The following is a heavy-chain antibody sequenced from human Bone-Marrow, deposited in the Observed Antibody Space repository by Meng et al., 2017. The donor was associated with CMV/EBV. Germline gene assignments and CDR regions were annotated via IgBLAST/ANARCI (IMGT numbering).Heavy chain of an antibody. J-gene: IGHJ6*02. CDR1: GFIFDDYT. CDR2: INSDGSST. D-gene: IGHD6-6*01. CDR3: ARIGAARGFYYYYYGMDV. V-gene: IGHV3-74*01. Sequence: GESLKISCAVSGFIFDDYTMHWVRQAPGKGLVWVSRINSDGSSTSYADSVKGRFTISRDNAKNTLYLQMNSLRAEDTAVYYWARIGAARGFYYYYYGMDVWGQGTTVTVSS.